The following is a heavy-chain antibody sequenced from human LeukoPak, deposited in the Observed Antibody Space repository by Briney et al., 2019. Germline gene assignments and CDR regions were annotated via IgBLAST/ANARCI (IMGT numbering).Heavy chain of an antibody. CDR3: ARVRQQWPSRYYFDY. D-gene: IGHD6-19*01. V-gene: IGHV1-3*01. J-gene: IGHJ4*02. CDR2: INAGNGNT. CDR1: GYTFTSHD. Sequence: ASVKVSCKASGYTFTSHDINWVRQAPGQRLEWMGWINAGNGNTKYSQKFQGRVTITRDTSASTAYMELSSLRSEDTAVYYCARVRQQWPSRYYFDYWGQGTLVTVSS.